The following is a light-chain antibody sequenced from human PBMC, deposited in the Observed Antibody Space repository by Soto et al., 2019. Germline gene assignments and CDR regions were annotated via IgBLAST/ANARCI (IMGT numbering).Light chain of an antibody. CDR1: MRDVGAYNL. J-gene: IGLJ3*02. CDR2: EVR. CDR3: SAYTARSTLV. V-gene: IGLV2-14*01. Sequence: QSALTPPASVSGSAGQSITISCSGTMRDVGAYNLVSWYQQHPVTAPKLIIYEVRNRPSGISSRFSGSRSGNTASLTISGLQSEDEGDYYCSAYTARSTLVFGGGTQLTVL.